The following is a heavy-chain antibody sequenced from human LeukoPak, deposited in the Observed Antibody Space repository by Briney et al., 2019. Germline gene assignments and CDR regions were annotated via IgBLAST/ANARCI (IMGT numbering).Heavy chain of an antibody. V-gene: IGHV1-2*02. CDR2: INPDSGDT. J-gene: IGHJ2*01. CDR1: GYTFIGYY. Sequence: ASVKVSCKASGYTFIGYYMHWVRQAPGQGLEWMGWINPDSGDTHYAQKFQGRVTMTRDTSISTVYMEVTRLRSDDTAVFYCARLGHGEGWFFDLWGRGTLVTVSS. CDR3: ARLGHGEGWFFDL. D-gene: IGHD4-17*01.